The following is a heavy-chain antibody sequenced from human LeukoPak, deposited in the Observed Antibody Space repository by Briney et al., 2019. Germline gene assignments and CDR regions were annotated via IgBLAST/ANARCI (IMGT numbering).Heavy chain of an antibody. CDR2: VYYSGRT. V-gene: IGHV4-39*07. J-gene: IGHJ4*02. D-gene: IGHD3-10*01. CDR3: ARDTGWFGKQYFDY. Sequence: PSETLSLTCTVSGGSMSSENYHWAWIRQPPGKGLEWLGSVYYSGRTYYNPSLESRVTMSVDTSKNQFSLKVNSVTAADTAVYYCARDTGWFGKQYFDYWGQGTLVTVSS. CDR1: GGSMSSENYH.